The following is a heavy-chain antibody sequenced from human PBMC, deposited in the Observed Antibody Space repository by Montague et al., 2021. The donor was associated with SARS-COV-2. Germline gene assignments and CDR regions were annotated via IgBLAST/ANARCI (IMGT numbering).Heavy chain of an antibody. J-gene: IGHJ6*02. V-gene: IGHV4-59*08. CDR2: IYYNGST. D-gene: IGHD2-15*01. Sequence: SETLSLTCTVSGGSISSYYWSWIRQPPGKGLEWIGYIYYNGSTNYNPSLKSRVTISVDTSKNQFSLKLSSVTVADTAVYYCARHPIGSFPRYGMDVWGQGTTVTVSS. CDR3: ARHPIGSFPRYGMDV. CDR1: GGSISSYY.